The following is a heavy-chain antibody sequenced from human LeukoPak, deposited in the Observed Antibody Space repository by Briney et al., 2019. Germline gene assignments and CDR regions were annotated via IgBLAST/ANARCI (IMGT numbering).Heavy chain of an antibody. CDR3: VKDDGWVQYAS. D-gene: IGHD5-24*01. V-gene: IGHV3-23*01. CDR2: ISGSGGST. CDR1: GFTFSSYG. J-gene: IGHJ4*02. Sequence: GGSLRLSCAASGFTFSSYGMSWVRQAPGKGLEWVSAISGSGGSTYYADSVKGRFTISRDNSKRTVDLQMNSLRAEDTAVYYCVKDDGWVQYASWGQGTLVTVSS.